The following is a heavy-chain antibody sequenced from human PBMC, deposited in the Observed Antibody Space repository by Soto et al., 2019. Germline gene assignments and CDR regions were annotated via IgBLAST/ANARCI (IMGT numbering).Heavy chain of an antibody. J-gene: IGHJ4*02. D-gene: IGHD2-15*01. Sequence: ASVKVSCTASGYTFTSYYINWVLQATGQGLEWMGWMNPNSGNTGYAQKFQGRVTMTRNTSISTAYMELSSLRSEDTAVYYCARARRYCSGGSCYFRFDYWGQGTPVTVSS. CDR2: MNPNSGNT. CDR3: ARARRYCSGGSCYFRFDY. CDR1: GYTFTSYY. V-gene: IGHV1-8*01.